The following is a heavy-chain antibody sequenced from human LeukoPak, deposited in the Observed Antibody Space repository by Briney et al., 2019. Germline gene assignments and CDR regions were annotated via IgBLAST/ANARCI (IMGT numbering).Heavy chain of an antibody. Sequence: SETLSLTCTVSGGSISSHYCSWIRQPPGKELQWIGYVSYSGSTSYNPSLKSRVTISMDTSKNQFSLKLSSVTAADTAVYYCARGDILTQYFFDYWGQGTLVTVSS. CDR3: ARGDILTQYFFDY. CDR2: VSYSGST. V-gene: IGHV4-59*11. CDR1: GGSISSHY. D-gene: IGHD3-9*01. J-gene: IGHJ4*02.